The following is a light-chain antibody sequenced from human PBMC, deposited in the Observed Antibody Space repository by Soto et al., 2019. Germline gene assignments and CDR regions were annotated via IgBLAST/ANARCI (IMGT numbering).Light chain of an antibody. CDR3: SSYAGSNNSLYV. Sequence: QCALTQPPSASRSPGQSVTISCTGTSSDVGGYNYVSWYQQHPGKAPKLMIYEVSKRPSGVPDRFSGSKSGNTASLTVSGLQAEDEADYYCSSYAGSNNSLYVFGTGTKVTVL. CDR1: SSDVGGYNY. J-gene: IGLJ1*01. CDR2: EVS. V-gene: IGLV2-8*02.